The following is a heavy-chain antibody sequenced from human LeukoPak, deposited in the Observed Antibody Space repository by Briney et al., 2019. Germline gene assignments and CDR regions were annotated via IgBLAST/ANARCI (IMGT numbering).Heavy chain of an antibody. Sequence: GSLRLSCAASGFTFSSYSMNWVRQAPGKGLEWVSSISSSSSYIYYADSVKGRFTISRDNAKNSLYLQMNSLRAEDTAVYYCARERGLVVVAATDYWGQGTLVTVSS. CDR2: ISSSSSYI. D-gene: IGHD2-15*01. CDR1: GFTFSSYS. CDR3: ARERGLVVVAATDY. V-gene: IGHV3-21*01. J-gene: IGHJ4*02.